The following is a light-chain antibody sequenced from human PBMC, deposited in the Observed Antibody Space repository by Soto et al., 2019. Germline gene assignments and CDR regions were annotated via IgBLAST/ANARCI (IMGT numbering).Light chain of an antibody. J-gene: IGKJ1*01. CDR3: QQYNSYSRT. Sequence: DLQMTQSPSTLSASVGERVTITCGASQSISSWLAWYQQKPGKAPKLLIYKASSLESGVPSRFSGSGSGTEFTLTISSLQPDDFATYYCQQYNSYSRTFGQGTKV. CDR1: QSISSW. V-gene: IGKV1-5*03. CDR2: KAS.